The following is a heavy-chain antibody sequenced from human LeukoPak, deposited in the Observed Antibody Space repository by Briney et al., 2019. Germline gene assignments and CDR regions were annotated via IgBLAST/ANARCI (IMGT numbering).Heavy chain of an antibody. CDR1: AGSFSSGSYY. D-gene: IGHD3-10*01. Sequence: PSETLSLTCTVSAGSFSSGSYYWSWIRQPPGKGLEWIGYIYYSGSTNYNPSLKSRVTISVDTSKNQFSLKLSSVTAADTAVYYCARSEWFGELVYYFDYWGQGTLVTVSS. J-gene: IGHJ4*02. V-gene: IGHV4-61*01. CDR3: ARSEWFGELVYYFDY. CDR2: IYYSGST.